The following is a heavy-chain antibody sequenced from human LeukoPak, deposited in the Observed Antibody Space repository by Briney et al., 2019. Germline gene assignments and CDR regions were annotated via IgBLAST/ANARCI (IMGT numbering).Heavy chain of an antibody. CDR2: ISSSSSTI. V-gene: IGHV3-48*04. Sequence: GGSLRLSCAASGFTFSSYGMTWVRQAPGKGLEWVSYISSSSSTIYYADSVKGRFAISRDNAKNSLYLQMNSLRAEDTAVYYCARDVPYYYESSGYYSLGFDIWGQGTMVTVSS. D-gene: IGHD3-22*01. CDR3: ARDVPYYYESSGYYSLGFDI. J-gene: IGHJ3*02. CDR1: GFTFSSYG.